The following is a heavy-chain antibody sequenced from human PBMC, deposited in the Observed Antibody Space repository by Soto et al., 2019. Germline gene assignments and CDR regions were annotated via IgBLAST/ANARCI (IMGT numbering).Heavy chain of an antibody. J-gene: IGHJ4*02. CDR3: AKDTGYSSGWYVDY. D-gene: IGHD6-19*01. CDR2: ISGSGGST. CDR1: GFTFSSYA. V-gene: IGHV3-23*01. Sequence: SGGSLRLSCAASGFTFSSYAMSWVRQAPGKGLEWVSAISGSGGSTYYADSVKGRFTISRDNSKNTLYLQMNSLRAEDTAVYYCAKDTGYSSGWYVDYWGQGTLVTVSS.